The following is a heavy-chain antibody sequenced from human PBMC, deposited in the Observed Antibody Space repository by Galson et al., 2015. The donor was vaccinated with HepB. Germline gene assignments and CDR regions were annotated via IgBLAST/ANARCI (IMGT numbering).Heavy chain of an antibody. CDR3: TRMLGYNYGQYFDS. CDR1: GFTVSNNY. D-gene: IGHD5-18*01. CDR2: IYGGDST. V-gene: IGHV3-66*01. Sequence: LRLSCAASGFTVSNNYMSWVRQAPGKGLEWVSGIYGGDSTYYTDSVKGRFTISRDNSKNTLYLQVSSLRAEDTAVYYCTRMLGYNYGQYFDSWGQGTLVTVSS. J-gene: IGHJ4*02.